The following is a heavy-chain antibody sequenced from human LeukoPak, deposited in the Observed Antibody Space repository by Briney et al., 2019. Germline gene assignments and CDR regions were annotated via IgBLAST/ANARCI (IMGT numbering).Heavy chain of an antibody. CDR3: ARESSSGWFDY. Sequence: PSETLSLTCTVSGSSISSGDYYWSWIRQPPGKGLEWIGYIYYSGSTYYNPSLKSRVTISVDTSKNQFSLKLSSVTAADTAVYYCARESSSGWFDYWGQGTLVTVSS. D-gene: IGHD6-19*01. V-gene: IGHV4-30-4*01. CDR2: IYYSGST. CDR1: GSSISSGDYY. J-gene: IGHJ4*02.